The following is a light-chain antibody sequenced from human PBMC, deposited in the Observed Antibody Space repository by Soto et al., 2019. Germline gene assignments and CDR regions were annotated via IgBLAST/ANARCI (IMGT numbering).Light chain of an antibody. CDR2: GAY. Sequence: EIGLTQSPGTLSLSPGERATLSCRASQSVSSSYSAWYQQKPGQAPRVLIYGAYSRATDIPDRFSGSGSGTAFTLTISRLEPADFAVYYCQQYGSSPPITFGQGTLLEIK. CDR3: QQYGSSPPIT. CDR1: QSVSSSY. J-gene: IGKJ5*01. V-gene: IGKV3-20*01.